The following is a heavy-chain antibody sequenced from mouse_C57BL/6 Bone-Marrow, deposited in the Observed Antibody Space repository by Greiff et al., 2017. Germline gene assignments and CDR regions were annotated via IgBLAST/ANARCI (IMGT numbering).Heavy chain of an antibody. CDR3: ARDYYGSSPYWYFAV. V-gene: IGHV3-8*01. D-gene: IGHD1-1*01. Sequence: DVKLVESGPGLAKPSQTLSLTCSVTGYSITSDYWNWIRKFPGNKLEYMGYISYSGSTYYNPSLKSRISITRDTSKNQYYLQLNSVTTEDTATYXCARDYYGSSPYWYFAVWGTGPTVTVSS. CDR2: ISYSGST. CDR1: GYSITSDY. J-gene: IGHJ1*03.